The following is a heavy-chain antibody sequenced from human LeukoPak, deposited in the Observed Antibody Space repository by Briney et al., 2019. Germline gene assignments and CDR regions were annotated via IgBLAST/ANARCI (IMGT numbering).Heavy chain of an antibody. J-gene: IGHJ4*02. CDR2: ISYDGSNE. V-gene: IGHV3-30*04. D-gene: IGHD2-8*02. CDR3: ARDYTGCADY. CDR1: GFTFSGYA. Sequence: GGSLRLSCAASGFTFSGYAIHWVRQAPGKGLEWVAVISYDGSNEFYVDSVRGRFTISRDNSKNTLYLQLNSLRAEDTAVYFCARDYTGCADYWGQGTPVIVSS.